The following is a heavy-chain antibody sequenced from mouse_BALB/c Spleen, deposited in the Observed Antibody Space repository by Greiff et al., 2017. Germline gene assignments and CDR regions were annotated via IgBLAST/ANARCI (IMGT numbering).Heavy chain of an antibody. V-gene: IGHV1S81*02. CDR1: GYTFTSYY. Sequence: QVQLQQPGAELVKPGASVKLSCKASGYTFTSYYMYWVKQRPGQGLEWIGGINPSNGGTNFNEKFKSKATLTVDKSSSTAYMQLSSLTSEDSAVYYCTRDYVSSYWYFDVWGAGTTVTVSS. CDR3: TRDYVSSYWYFDV. J-gene: IGHJ1*01. D-gene: IGHD1-1*01. CDR2: INPSNGGT.